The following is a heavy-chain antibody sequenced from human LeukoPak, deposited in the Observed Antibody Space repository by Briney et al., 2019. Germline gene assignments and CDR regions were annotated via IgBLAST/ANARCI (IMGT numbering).Heavy chain of an antibody. J-gene: IGHJ4*02. Sequence: ASVKVSCKASGYTFTSYDINWVRQATGQGLEWMGCMNPNSGNTGYAQQFQGRVTITRNPSISKAYMELSSLRSEDMAVYYGARGQYGAGSYYNGEDYWGQGTLVTVSS. D-gene: IGHD3-10*01. CDR1: GYTFTSYD. CDR3: ARGQYGAGSYYNGEDY. V-gene: IGHV1-8*03. CDR2: MNPNSGNT.